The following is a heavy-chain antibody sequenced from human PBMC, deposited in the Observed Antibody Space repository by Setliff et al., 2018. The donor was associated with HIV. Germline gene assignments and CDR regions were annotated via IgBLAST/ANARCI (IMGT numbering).Heavy chain of an antibody. V-gene: IGHV4-38-2*01. D-gene: IGHD3-3*01. CDR1: RHSISNGYY. J-gene: IGHJ4*02. Sequence: LSLTCSVFRHSISNGYYWGWIRQPPGKGLEWIGSIYHGGSAYYNPSLESRVTILVDTSKNHFSLNLSSVTAADTAVYYCAISNFWSGYSTSPPDYFDYWGQGMLVTVSS. CDR3: AISNFWSGYSTSPPDYFDY. CDR2: IYHGGSA.